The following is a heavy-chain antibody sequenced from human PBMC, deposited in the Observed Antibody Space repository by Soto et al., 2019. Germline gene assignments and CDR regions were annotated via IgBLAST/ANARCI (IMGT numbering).Heavy chain of an antibody. V-gene: IGHV4-31*03. CDR1: GGSISSGGYY. D-gene: IGHD3-22*01. CDR2: IYYSGST. CDR3: ARAPTYDSSVLF. Sequence: SETLSLTCTVSGGSISSGGYYWSWIRQHPGKGLEWIGYIYYSGSTYYNPSLKSRVTISVDASKNQFSLKLSSVTAADTAVYYCARAPTYDSSVLFWGQGTLVTVSS. J-gene: IGHJ4*02.